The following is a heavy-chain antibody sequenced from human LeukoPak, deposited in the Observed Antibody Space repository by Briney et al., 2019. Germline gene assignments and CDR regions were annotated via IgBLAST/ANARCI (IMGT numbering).Heavy chain of an antibody. D-gene: IGHD3-22*01. J-gene: IGHJ4*02. CDR1: GGSFSGYY. CDR3: ARFDKNYDSSGYFTY. Sequence: SETLSLTCAVYGGSFSGYYWSWIRQPPGKGLEWIGGINHSGSTNYNPSLKSRVTISVDTSKNQFSLKLSSVTAADTAVYYCARFDKNYDSSGYFTYWGQGTLVTVSS. V-gene: IGHV4-34*01. CDR2: INHSGST.